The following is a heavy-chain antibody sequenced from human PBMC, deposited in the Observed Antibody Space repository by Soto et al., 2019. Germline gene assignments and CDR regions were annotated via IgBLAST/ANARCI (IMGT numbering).Heavy chain of an antibody. CDR3: ARVRQQWLVSAHYFDC. D-gene: IGHD6-19*01. J-gene: IGHJ4*02. V-gene: IGHV3-30-3*01. CDR2: ISHDGSSI. CDR1: GFTFSSYA. Sequence: QVQLMESGGAVVQPGRSLRISCAASGFTFSSYAMHWVRQAPGKGLEWVAIISHDGSSIYYGDSVKGRFTISRDNSKSTLYLQMNSLRSEDTAVYYCARVRQQWLVSAHYFDCWGQGTLVTVSS.